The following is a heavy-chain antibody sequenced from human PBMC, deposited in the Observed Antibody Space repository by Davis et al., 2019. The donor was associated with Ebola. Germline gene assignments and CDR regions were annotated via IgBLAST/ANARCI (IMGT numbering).Heavy chain of an antibody. Sequence: GESLKISCAASGFTFSSYGMHWVRQAPGKGLEWVAFIRYDGSNQYYADSVKGRFTISRDNSKNRLSLQMDSLRAEDTAVYYCAKDHQVAGTHLPANHWGQGTLVTVSS. CDR3: AKDHQVAGTHLPANH. J-gene: IGHJ5*02. CDR1: GFTFSSYG. D-gene: IGHD6-19*01. CDR2: IRYDGSNQ. V-gene: IGHV3-30*02.